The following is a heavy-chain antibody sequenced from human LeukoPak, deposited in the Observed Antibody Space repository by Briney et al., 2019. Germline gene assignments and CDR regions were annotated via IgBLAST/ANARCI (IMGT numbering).Heavy chain of an antibody. CDR3: ARLLPAYYDNSGYYYDY. V-gene: IGHV4-59*08. Sequence: SETLSLTCTVSGGSISSYYWSWIRQPPGKGLEWIGYVYYSGSTNYNPSLKSRVTISVDTSKNQFSLKLSSVTAADTAVYYCARLLPAYYDNSGYYYDYWGQGTLVTVSS. J-gene: IGHJ4*02. CDR2: VYYSGST. CDR1: GGSISSYY. D-gene: IGHD3-22*01.